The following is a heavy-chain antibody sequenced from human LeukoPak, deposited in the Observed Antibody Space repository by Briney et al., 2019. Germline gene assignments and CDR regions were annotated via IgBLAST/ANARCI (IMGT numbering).Heavy chain of an antibody. CDR2: INHSGST. Sequence: SETLSLTCAVYGGSFSGYYWSWIRQPPGKGLEWIGEINHSGSTNYNPSLKSRVTISLDTSKNQFSLKLSSVTAADTAVYYCARGPGAGSIAVARHPFDYWGQGTLVTVSS. V-gene: IGHV4-34*01. CDR3: ARGPGAGSIAVARHPFDY. J-gene: IGHJ4*02. CDR1: GGSFSGYY. D-gene: IGHD6-19*01.